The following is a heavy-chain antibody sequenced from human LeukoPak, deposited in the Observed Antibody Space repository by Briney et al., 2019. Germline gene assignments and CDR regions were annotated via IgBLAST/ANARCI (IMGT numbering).Heavy chain of an antibody. CDR2: ISSSSSTI. J-gene: IGHJ6*02. CDR3: ARGEYSSGWRPFYYYYGMDV. CDR1: GFTFSSYS. V-gene: IGHV3-48*02. Sequence: GGSLRLSCAASGFTFSSYSMNWVRQAPGKGLEWVSCISSSSSTIYYADSVKGRFTISRDNAKNSLYLQMNSLRDEDTAVYYCARGEYSSGWRPFYYYYGMDVWGQGTTVTVSS. D-gene: IGHD6-19*01.